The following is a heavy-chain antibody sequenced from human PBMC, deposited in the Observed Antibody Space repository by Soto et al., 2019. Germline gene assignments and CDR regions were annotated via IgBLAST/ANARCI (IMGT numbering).Heavy chain of an antibody. V-gene: IGHV4-59*01. CDR1: GGSISSYY. Sequence: SETLSLTCTVSGGSISSYYWSWIRQPPGKGLEWIGYIYYSGSTNYNPSLKSRVTISVDTSKNQFSLKLSSVTAADMAVYYCARGGPSIAARRAYWFDPWGQGTLVTVSS. CDR3: ARGGPSIAARRAYWFDP. CDR2: IYYSGST. D-gene: IGHD6-6*01. J-gene: IGHJ5*02.